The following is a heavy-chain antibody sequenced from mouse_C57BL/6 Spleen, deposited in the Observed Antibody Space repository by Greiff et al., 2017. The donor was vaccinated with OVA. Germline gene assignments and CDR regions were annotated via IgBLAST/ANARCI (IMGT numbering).Heavy chain of an antibody. Sequence: EVQLQESGGGLVKPGGSLKLSCAASGFTFSSYAMSWVRQTPEKRLEWVATISDGGSYTYYPDNVKGRFTISRDNAKNNLYLQMSHLKSEDTAMYYCAREGVRNYAMDYWGQGTSVTVSS. V-gene: IGHV5-4*01. D-gene: IGHD2-13*01. J-gene: IGHJ4*01. CDR3: AREGVRNYAMDY. CDR2: ISDGGSYT. CDR1: GFTFSSYA.